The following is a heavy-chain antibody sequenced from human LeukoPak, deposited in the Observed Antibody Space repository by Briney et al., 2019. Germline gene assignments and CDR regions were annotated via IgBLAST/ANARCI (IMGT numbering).Heavy chain of an antibody. V-gene: IGHV4-34*01. CDR1: GGSFSGYY. J-gene: IGHJ3*01. CDR3: ARRSAYSSSSGVHL. CDR2: INHSGST. Sequence: SETLSLTCAVYGGSFSGYYWIWIRQTPGKGLEWIGEINHSGSTDYNPSLKSRLTISVGTSKDQFSLKLSSVTAADTAVYYCARRSAYSSSSGVHLWGQGTMVTVSS. D-gene: IGHD6-6*01.